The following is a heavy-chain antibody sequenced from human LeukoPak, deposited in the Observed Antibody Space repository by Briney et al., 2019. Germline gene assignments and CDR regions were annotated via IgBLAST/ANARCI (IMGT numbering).Heavy chain of an antibody. CDR2: INHSGST. D-gene: IGHD6-19*01. CDR1: GGSFSGYY. J-gene: IGHJ4*02. Sequence: SSETLSLTCAVYGGSFSGYYWSWIRQPPGKGLEWIGEINHSGSTNYNPSLKSRVTISVDTSKNQFSLKLSSVTAAETAVYYCATGTSKAVAGRGRALDYWGQGTLVTVSS. CDR3: ATGTSKAVAGRGRALDY. V-gene: IGHV4-34*01.